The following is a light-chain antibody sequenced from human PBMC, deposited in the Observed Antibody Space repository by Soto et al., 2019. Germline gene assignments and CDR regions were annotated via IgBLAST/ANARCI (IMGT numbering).Light chain of an antibody. J-gene: IGLJ1*01. CDR2: DVS. CDR3: CSCSRSSPLYA. CDR1: SGDVGGHDY. Sequence: QSALTQPASVSGSPGQSITISCTGASGDVGGHDYVSWYQQHPGKAPKLMIYDVSNRPSGVSNRFSGSKSGNTASLTISGLQAEDEADYYCCSCSRSSPLYAFGTGTKLTVL. V-gene: IGLV2-14*01.